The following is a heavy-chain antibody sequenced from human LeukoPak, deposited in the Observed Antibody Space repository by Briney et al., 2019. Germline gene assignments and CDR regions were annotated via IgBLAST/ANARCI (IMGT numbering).Heavy chain of an antibody. Sequence: PGGSLRLSCAASGFTFSSYGMHWVRQAPGKGLEWVAFIRYDGSNKYYADSVKGRFTISRDNSKNTLYLQMNSLRAEDTAVYYCAKDQGVYYDSSAPDSADYWGQGTLVTVSS. CDR2: IRYDGSNK. V-gene: IGHV3-30*02. CDR1: GFTFSSYG. CDR3: AKDQGVYYDSSAPDSADY. J-gene: IGHJ4*02. D-gene: IGHD3-22*01.